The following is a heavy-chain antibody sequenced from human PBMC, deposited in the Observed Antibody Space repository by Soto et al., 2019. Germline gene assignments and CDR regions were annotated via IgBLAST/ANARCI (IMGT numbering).Heavy chain of an antibody. CDR3: VGGETTAGLFEV. CDR1: GCSISSYF. CDR2: ISYSGST. V-gene: IGHV4-59*01. D-gene: IGHD1-1*01. Sequence: QVQLQESGPGLVKLSETLSLTCTVSGCSISSYFWSWIQHPPGKGLEWLAYISYSGSTNYNPSLQSRVILSVGASNNQFSLKLSSVTAVYTDVYYWVGGETTAGLFEVWVQGTMVTVS. J-gene: IGHJ3*01.